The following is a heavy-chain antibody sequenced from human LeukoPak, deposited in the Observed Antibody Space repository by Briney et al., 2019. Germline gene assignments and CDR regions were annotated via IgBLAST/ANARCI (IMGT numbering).Heavy chain of an antibody. Sequence: GGSLRLSCAASGFTFSDYSMTWVRHAPGKGLEWISYIGIDSGNTNYADSVKGRFTISGDKAKNSLYLQMNSLRVEDTAVYYCARDYKYAFDNWGQGTLVTVSS. CDR3: ARDYKYAFDN. V-gene: IGHV3-48*01. CDR1: GFTFSDYS. CDR2: IGIDSGNT. J-gene: IGHJ4*02. D-gene: IGHD5-24*01.